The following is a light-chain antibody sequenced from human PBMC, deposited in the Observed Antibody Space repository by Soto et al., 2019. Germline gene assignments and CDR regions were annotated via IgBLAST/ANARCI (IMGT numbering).Light chain of an antibody. Sequence: QSVLTQPASVSGAPGQSITISCTGTRSNVGGHNYVSWYQQHPGQTPKLIIFEVSNRPSGVSNRFSGSKSGNTASLTISGLQPEDEDDYYFSSYTASGVFGGGTQVTVL. CDR3: SSYTASGV. J-gene: IGLJ3*02. CDR2: EVS. CDR1: RSNVGGHNY. V-gene: IGLV2-14*01.